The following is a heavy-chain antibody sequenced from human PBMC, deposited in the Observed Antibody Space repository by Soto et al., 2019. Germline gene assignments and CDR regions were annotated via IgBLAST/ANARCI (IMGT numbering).Heavy chain of an antibody. CDR2: INPSGGST. D-gene: IGHD2-21*02. J-gene: IGHJ4*02. CDR1: GYTFTSYY. CDR3: ARGGPMVVMTDGFDF. Sequence: GASVKVSCKASGYTFTSYYMHWVRQAPGQGLEWMGIINPSGGSTNYAQKFQGRVTMTRDTSTSTVYMELTSLRSEDTAMFYCARGGPMVVMTDGFDFWGQGTLVTVYS. V-gene: IGHV1-46*01.